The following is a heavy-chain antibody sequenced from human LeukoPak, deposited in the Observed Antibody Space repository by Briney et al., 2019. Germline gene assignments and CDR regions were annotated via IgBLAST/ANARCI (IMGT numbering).Heavy chain of an antibody. CDR3: AKGAIAALNAYFDY. V-gene: IGHV3-23*01. J-gene: IGHJ4*02. Sequence: GGSLRLSCAASGFTFSNFAMSWVRQAPGKGLEWVSAISGSGGNTYYADSVKGRFTISRDNSKNTLYLQMNSLRAEDTAVYYCAKGAIAALNAYFDYWGQGTLVTVSS. CDR2: ISGSGGNT. CDR1: GFTFSNFA. D-gene: IGHD2-15*01.